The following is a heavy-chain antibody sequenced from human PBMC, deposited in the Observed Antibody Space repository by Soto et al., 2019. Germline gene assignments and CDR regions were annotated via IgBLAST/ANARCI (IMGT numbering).Heavy chain of an antibody. J-gene: IGHJ6*02. V-gene: IGHV3-11*01. Sequence: GGSLRLSCAASGFTFSDYYISWIRQAPWKGLEWVSYISSSGITIYYADSVKGRFTISRENAKNSLYLQMNSLRAEDTAVYYCTRDKEGCSSTSCYSSYYYVMDVSGQRTTVTLYS. CDR1: GFTFSDYY. CDR2: ISSSGITI. D-gene: IGHD2-2*02. CDR3: TRDKEGCSSTSCYSSYYYVMDV.